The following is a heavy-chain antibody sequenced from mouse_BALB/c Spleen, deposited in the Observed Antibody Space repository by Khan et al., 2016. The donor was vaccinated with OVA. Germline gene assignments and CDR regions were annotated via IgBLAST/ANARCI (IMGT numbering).Heavy chain of an antibody. V-gene: IGHV5-17*02. D-gene: IGHD1-1*01. CDR3: ATSYFYGYYFDY. CDR1: GFTFTSYG. Sequence: EVELVESGGGLVQPGGSRKLSCAASGFTFTSYGMHWIRQAPEKGLEWVAYISSDSSTIYYADTVKGRFTISRDNPKNTLFLQMTRLRSGDTAMYFCATSYFYGYYFDYWGQGTTLTVSS. J-gene: IGHJ2*01. CDR2: ISSDSSTI.